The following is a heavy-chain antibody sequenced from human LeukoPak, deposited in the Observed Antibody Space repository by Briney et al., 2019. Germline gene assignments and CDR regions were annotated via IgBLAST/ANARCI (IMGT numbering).Heavy chain of an antibody. V-gene: IGHV3-7*03. CDR3: AKDREIAAPSFGISSGLFGFDY. CDR1: GFTFSSYW. D-gene: IGHD6-13*01. J-gene: IGHJ4*02. CDR2: IKQDGSEK. Sequence: PGGSLRLSCAASGFTFSSYWMSWVRQAPGKGLEWVANIKQDGSEKYYVDSVKGRFIISRDNAENSLYLQMNSLRAEDTAVYYCAKDREIAAPSFGISSGLFGFDYWGQGTLVTVSS.